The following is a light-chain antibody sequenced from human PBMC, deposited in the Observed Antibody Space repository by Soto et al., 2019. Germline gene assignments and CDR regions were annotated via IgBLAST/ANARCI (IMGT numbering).Light chain of an antibody. J-gene: IGLJ2*01. V-gene: IGLV2-14*01. CDR2: EVT. Sequence: QSVLTQPASVSGSPGQSITISCTGTTNDVGGYNYVSWYQQHPGKAPKLLIFEVTSRPSGVSHRFSGSKSGNTASLTISALQAEDEADYFCSSFEASNNLLFGGGTKLTVL. CDR1: TNDVGGYNY. CDR3: SSFEASNNLL.